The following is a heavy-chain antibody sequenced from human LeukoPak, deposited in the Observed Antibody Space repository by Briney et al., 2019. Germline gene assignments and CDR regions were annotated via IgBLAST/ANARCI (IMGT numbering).Heavy chain of an antibody. Sequence: SVKVSCKASGGTFSSYAISWVRQAPGQGLEWMGRIIPILGIANYAQKFQGRVTITADKSTSTAYMELSSLRSEDTAVYYCAREEGTRYSSGWNWFDPWGQGTLVTVSS. V-gene: IGHV1-69*04. CDR1: GGTFSSYA. CDR2: IIPILGIA. J-gene: IGHJ5*02. D-gene: IGHD6-19*01. CDR3: AREEGTRYSSGWNWFDP.